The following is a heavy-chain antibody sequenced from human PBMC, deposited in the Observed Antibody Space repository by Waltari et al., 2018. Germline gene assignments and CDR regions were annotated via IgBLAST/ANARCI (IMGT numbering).Heavy chain of an antibody. CDR3: ARDQDWAFDY. CDR1: GFSFNTFA. CDR2: ISNSGDSV. Sequence: EVQLLESGGTLVQPGGSLRLSCAASGFSFNTFAVTWVRQAPGKGGEWVSGISNSGDSVYYADSVKGRFTISRDNAQNSLYLIINSLTDEDTAVYYCARDQDWAFDYWGRGTLVTVSS. J-gene: IGHJ4*02. V-gene: IGHV3-23*01. D-gene: IGHD2-21*01.